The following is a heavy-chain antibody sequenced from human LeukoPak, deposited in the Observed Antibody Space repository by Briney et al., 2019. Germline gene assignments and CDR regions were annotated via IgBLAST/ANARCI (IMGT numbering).Heavy chain of an antibody. V-gene: IGHV3-15*01. J-gene: IGHJ5*02. Sequence: GGSLRLSCAASGFSFSNAWMSWVRQAPGKGLEWVGRIKRKSDGGTPDYAAPVKGRFTISRDDSINTLYLQMNSLKTDDTAVYHCVTGGHYFGTWGQGTLVTVSP. D-gene: IGHD3-10*01. CDR3: VTGGHYFGT. CDR1: GFSFSNAW. CDR2: IKRKSDGGTP.